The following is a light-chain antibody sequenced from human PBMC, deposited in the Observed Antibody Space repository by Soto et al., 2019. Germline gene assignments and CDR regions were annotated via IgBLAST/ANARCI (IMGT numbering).Light chain of an antibody. J-gene: IGKJ4*01. CDR3: QRYNKWPSLT. CDR2: GAS. V-gene: IGKV3-15*01. Sequence: EIVMTQSPATLSVSPGERATLSCRASQSVSSNLAWYQQKPGQAPRLLIYGASTRATGIPARFSGSGSGTDFTPTISLLQSEDVAVYCCQRYNKWPSLTLGQGTKVEIK. CDR1: QSVSSN.